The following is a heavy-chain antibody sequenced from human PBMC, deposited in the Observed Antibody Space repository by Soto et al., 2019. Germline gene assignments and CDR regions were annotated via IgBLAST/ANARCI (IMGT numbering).Heavy chain of an antibody. D-gene: IGHD3-3*02. CDR2: ITPIFGTS. CDR1: GDSLSRYG. J-gene: IGHJ6*02. V-gene: IGHV1-69*06. CDR3: ASPASFYSYALVV. Sequence: SVKVSCKASGDSLSRYGISWVRQAPGQGLEWMGGITPIFGTSNYAQKFQGRVTITADKSTTTAYMELSSLRSDDTAIYYCASPASFYSYALVVWGQGTTVTVSS.